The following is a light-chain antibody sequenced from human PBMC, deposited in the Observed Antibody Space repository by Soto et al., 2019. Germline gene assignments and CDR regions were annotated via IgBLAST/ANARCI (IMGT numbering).Light chain of an antibody. CDR1: QSISSY. V-gene: IGKV1-39*01. J-gene: IGKJ5*01. CDR3: QQSYGTPIT. Sequence: IPVTHSPSSLSASCWFRFTIDCRASQSISSYVNWYQQKPGKAPKLLIYGASSSQSEVPSRFSGSGSGTDFTLTITSLQSEDFATYYCQQSYGTPITFGQGTRLEIK. CDR2: GAS.